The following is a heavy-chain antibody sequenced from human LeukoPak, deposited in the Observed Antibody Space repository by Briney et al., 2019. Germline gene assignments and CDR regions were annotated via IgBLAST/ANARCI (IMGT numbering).Heavy chain of an antibody. J-gene: IGHJ4*02. V-gene: IGHV4-61*01. CDR3: ASLGYSYGYLYFDY. CDR1: GGSVSSGSYY. Sequence: PSETLSLTCTVSGGSVSSGSYYWSWIRQPPGKGLEWIGYIYYSGSTYYNPSLKSRVTISVDTSKNQFSLKLSSVTAADTAVYYCASLGYSYGYLYFDYWGQGTLVTVSS. CDR2: IYYSGST. D-gene: IGHD5-18*01.